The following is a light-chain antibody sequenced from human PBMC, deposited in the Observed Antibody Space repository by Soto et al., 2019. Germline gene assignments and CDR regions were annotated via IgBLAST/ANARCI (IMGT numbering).Light chain of an antibody. J-gene: IGKJ3*01. CDR1: ESLLHSNGHNY. V-gene: IGKV2-28*01. CDR2: MGS. CDR3: MQALQTPFA. Sequence: DIVVTQSPLSLPVTPGEPASISCRSSESLLHSNGHNYLNWYVKKPGQSPQLLIYMGSNRASGVPDRFSGSGSGTYFTLKLSRVEAEDVGVYYCMQALQTPFAFGPGTKVDIK.